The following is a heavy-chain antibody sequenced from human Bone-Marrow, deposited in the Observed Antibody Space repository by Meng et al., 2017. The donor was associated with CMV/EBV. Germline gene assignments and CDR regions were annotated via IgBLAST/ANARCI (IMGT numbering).Heavy chain of an antibody. V-gene: IGHV3-21*01. CDR3: AREFGFIYYYGMDV. D-gene: IGHD3-10*01. Sequence: GESLKISCAASGFTFSSYSMNWVRQAPGKGLEWVSSISSSSSYIYYADSVKGRFTISRDNAKNSLYLQMNSLRAEDTAVYYCAREFGFIYYYGMDVWGQGTTVTASS. CDR2: ISSSSSYI. J-gene: IGHJ6*02. CDR1: GFTFSSYS.